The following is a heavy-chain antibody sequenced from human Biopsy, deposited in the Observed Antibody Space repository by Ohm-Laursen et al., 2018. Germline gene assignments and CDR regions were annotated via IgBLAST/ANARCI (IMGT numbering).Heavy chain of an antibody. V-gene: IGHV4-59*08. D-gene: IGHD3-22*01. J-gene: IGHJ5*02. CDR3: ARDYDTSGYYYVS. CDR1: GDSVTKYY. CDR2: IYYSVMT. Sequence: TLSLTCPVSGDSVTKYYWSWIRQPPGKGLEWIGYIYYSVMTNYNPSLQSRVSISVDTSRNQVSLTLSSVTAADTAVYYCARDYDTSGYYYVSWGQGTLVTVSS.